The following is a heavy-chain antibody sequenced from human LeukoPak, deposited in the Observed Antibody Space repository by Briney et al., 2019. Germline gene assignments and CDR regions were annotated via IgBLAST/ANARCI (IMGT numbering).Heavy chain of an antibody. Sequence: ASVKVSCKASGYTFTSYGISWVRQAPGQGLEWMGWISAYNGNTNYAQKLQGRVTMTTDTSTSTAYMELRSLRSGDTAVYYCARENYDILTGYYVDYWGQGTLVTVSS. CDR1: GYTFTSYG. D-gene: IGHD3-9*01. CDR2: ISAYNGNT. J-gene: IGHJ4*02. V-gene: IGHV1-18*01. CDR3: ARENYDILTGYYVDY.